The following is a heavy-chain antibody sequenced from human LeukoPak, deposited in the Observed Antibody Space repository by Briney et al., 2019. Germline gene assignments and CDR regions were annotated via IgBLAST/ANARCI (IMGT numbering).Heavy chain of an antibody. D-gene: IGHD3-22*01. CDR2: MNPNSGNT. CDR3: ASGYYDSSGYYPGDY. Sequence: ASLKVSCKASGYTFTSYDINWVRQATGQGLEWMGWMNPNSGNTGYAQKFQGRVTMTRNTSISTAYMELSSLRSEDTAVYYCASGYYDSSGYYPGDYWGQGTLVTVSS. CDR1: GYTFTSYD. V-gene: IGHV1-8*01. J-gene: IGHJ4*02.